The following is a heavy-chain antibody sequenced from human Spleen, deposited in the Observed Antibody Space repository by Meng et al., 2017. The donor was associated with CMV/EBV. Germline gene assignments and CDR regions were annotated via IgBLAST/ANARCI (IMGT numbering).Heavy chain of an antibody. CDR3: ARGVRFYY. D-gene: IGHD1-1*01. CDR1: GGSFSGYY. V-gene: IGHV4-34*01. J-gene: IGHJ4*02. Sequence: QVQRQQWGGGLLKLSETLSLPCAVYGGSFSGYYCSWIRQPPGKGLEWIGEINHSGSTNYNPSLKSRVTISVDTSKNQFSLKLSSVTAADTAVYYCARGVRFYYWGQGTLVTVSS. CDR2: INHSGST.